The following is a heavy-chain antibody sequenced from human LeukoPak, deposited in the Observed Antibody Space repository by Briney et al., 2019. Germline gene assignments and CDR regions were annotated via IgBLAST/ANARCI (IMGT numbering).Heavy chain of an antibody. CDR2: VYYTGST. J-gene: IGHJ3*01. CDR3: ARISSSNWYNERGAFDV. D-gene: IGHD6-13*01. Sequence: PSETLSLTCTVSGGYIDSYYWSWVRQPPGKGLEWIGFVYYTGSTNYSPSLKSRVTISVDTSKNQFSLKLRSVTAADTAVYYCARISSSNWYNERGAFDVWGQGTMVTVSS. CDR1: GGYIDSYY. V-gene: IGHV4-59*01.